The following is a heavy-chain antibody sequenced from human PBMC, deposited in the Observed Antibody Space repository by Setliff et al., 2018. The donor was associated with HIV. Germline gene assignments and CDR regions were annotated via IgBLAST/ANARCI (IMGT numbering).Heavy chain of an antibody. CDR3: ARDKGIREAASLDY. D-gene: IGHD6-13*01. CDR2: INIRNGNT. CDR1: GYSFTSSG. Sequence: ASVKVSCKASGYSFTSSGVSWVRQAPGQGLEWMGWINIRNGNTNYAQKFQGRVTISADESTATAYIGLSSLTSQDTAVYYCARDKGIREAASLDYWGQGSLVTVSS. V-gene: IGHV1-18*01. J-gene: IGHJ4*02.